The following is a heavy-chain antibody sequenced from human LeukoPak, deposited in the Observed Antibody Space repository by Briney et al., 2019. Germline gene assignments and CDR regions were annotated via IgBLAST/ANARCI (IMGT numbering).Heavy chain of an antibody. V-gene: IGHV1-18*01. D-gene: IGHD6-13*01. CDR2: ISASNGNT. J-gene: IGHJ3*02. Sequence: ASVKVSCKASGYTFTSYGISWVRQAPGQGLEGMGWISASNGNTNYAQKLQGRVTMTTDTSTSTAYMELRSLRSDDTAVYYCARDAYSSRPTTNAFDIWGQGTMVTVSS. CDR3: ARDAYSSRPTTNAFDI. CDR1: GYTFTSYG.